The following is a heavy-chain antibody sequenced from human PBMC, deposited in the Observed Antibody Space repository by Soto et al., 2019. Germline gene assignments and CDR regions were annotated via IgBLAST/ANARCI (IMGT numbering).Heavy chain of an antibody. D-gene: IGHD2-21*02. Sequence: EVQLVESGGGLVQPGGSLRLSCAASGFTFSSYSMNWVRQAPGKGLEWVSYISSSSSTIYYADSAKGRFTISRDNAKNSLYLQMNSLRDEDTAVYYCARDRGDPKPTPFDYWGQGTLVTVSS. J-gene: IGHJ4*02. V-gene: IGHV3-48*02. CDR2: ISSSSSTI. CDR3: ARDRGDPKPTPFDY. CDR1: GFTFSSYS.